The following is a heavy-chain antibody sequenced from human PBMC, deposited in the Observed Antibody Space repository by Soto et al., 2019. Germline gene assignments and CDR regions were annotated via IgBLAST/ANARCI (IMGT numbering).Heavy chain of an antibody. V-gene: IGHV1-46*01. CDR2: INPSGGST. D-gene: IGHD2-21*01. J-gene: IGHJ6*02. CDR1: GYTFTSYY. CDR3: ARGGGGDSYYYYGMDV. Sequence: QVQLVQSGAEVKKPGASVKVSCKASGYTFTSYYMHWVRQAPGQGLEWMGIINPSGGSTSYAQKFQGRVTMTRDTSTSTVYMELSSLRSEDTAVYYCARGGGGDSYYYYGMDVWGQGTTVTVSS.